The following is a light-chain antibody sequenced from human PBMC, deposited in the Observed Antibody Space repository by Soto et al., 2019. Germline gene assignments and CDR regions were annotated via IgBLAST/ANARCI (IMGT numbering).Light chain of an antibody. Sequence: DIVMTQSPDSLAVSLGERATINCKSSQSVLYSSNNKNYLAWYQQKPGQPPKLLIYWASTRESGVPDRVSGXGXXXXXXXXXXXXXXXDVAVYXCQQYYSTPRTFGQGTKVEIK. V-gene: IGKV4-1*01. J-gene: IGKJ1*01. CDR3: QQYYSTPRT. CDR2: WAS. CDR1: QSVLYSSNNKNY.